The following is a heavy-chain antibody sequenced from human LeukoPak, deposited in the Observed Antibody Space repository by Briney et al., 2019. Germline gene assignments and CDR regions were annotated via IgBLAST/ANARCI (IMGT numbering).Heavy chain of an antibody. CDR2: IYYSGST. J-gene: IGHJ4*02. V-gene: IGHV4-59*01. Sequence: SETLSLTCNVSGGSISSYYWSWIRQPPGKRLEWIGHIYYSGSTNYNPSLKSRVTISVDTSKNQFSLKLSSVTAADTAVYYCARRANIWSGYQDTLYFFDSWGQGTLVTVSS. CDR1: GGSISSYY. D-gene: IGHD3-3*01. CDR3: ARRANIWSGYQDTLYFFDS.